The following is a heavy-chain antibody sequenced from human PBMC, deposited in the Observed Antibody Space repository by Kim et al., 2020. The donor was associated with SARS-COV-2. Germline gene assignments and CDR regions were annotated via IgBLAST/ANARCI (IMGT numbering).Heavy chain of an antibody. D-gene: IGHD2-15*01. CDR3: ARDSGSGFCSGGSCYSTHHYGLDV. V-gene: IGHV1-69*13. J-gene: IGHJ6*02. CDR2: IIPVLGTP. CDR1: GGTLDNYA. Sequence: SVKVSCEAPGGTLDNYAISWVRQAPGQGLEWMGGIIPVLGTPNYAQKFQDRITIIADEAPNTVYMELTRLRSEDTAVYFCARDSGSGFCSGGSCYSTHHYGLDVWGQGTTVIVSS.